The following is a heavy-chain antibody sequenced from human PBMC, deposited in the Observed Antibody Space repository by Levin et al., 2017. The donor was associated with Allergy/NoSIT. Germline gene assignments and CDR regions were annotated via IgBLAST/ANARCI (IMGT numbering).Heavy chain of an antibody. Sequence: SSETLSLTCAVYGGSFSGYYWSWIRQPPGKGLEWIGEINHSGSTNYNPSLKSRVTISVDTSKNQFSLKLSSVTAADTAVYYCARARTRGGYYGMDVWGQGTTVTVSS. V-gene: IGHV4-34*01. J-gene: IGHJ6*02. CDR3: ARARTRGGYYGMDV. D-gene: IGHD1-14*01. CDR1: GGSFSGYY. CDR2: INHSGST.